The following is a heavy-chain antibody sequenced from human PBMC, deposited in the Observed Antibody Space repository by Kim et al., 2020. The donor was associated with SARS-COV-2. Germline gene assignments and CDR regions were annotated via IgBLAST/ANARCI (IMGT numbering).Heavy chain of an antibody. D-gene: IGHD3-10*01. CDR3: AKDRAPAFDY. Sequence: GGSLRLSCAASGFTFSSYGMHWVRQAPGKGLEWVAVISYDGSNKYYADSVKGRFTISRDNSKSTLYLQMNSLRAEDTAVYYCAKDRAPAFDYWGQGTLVTVSS. CDR1: GFTFSSYG. J-gene: IGHJ4*02. CDR2: ISYDGSNK. V-gene: IGHV3-30*18.